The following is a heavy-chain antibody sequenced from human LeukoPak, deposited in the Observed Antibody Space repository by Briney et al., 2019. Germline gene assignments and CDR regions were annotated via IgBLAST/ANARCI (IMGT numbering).Heavy chain of an antibody. CDR2: ITSGSSPI. Sequence: GGSLRLSCAASGFTFRSYSMNWVRQAPGKGLEWVSYITSGSSPIYYADSVKGRFTISRDNAKNSLYLQMNSLRDEDTAVYYCARRAYGDDSFDYWGQGTQVTVSS. V-gene: IGHV3-48*02. D-gene: IGHD4-17*01. J-gene: IGHJ4*02. CDR1: GFTFRSYS. CDR3: ARRAYGDDSFDY.